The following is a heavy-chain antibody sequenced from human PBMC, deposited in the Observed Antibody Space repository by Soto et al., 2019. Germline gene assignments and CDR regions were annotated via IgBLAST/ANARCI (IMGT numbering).Heavy chain of an antibody. D-gene: IGHD6-19*01. CDR3: AKEHNGLYSRYYFDF. CDR1: GFTFTTYG. V-gene: IGHV3-30*18. Sequence: QVRLVESGGGVVQPGGSLRLSCAASGFTFTTYGMHWLRQAPGKGLEWVAAVSYDGSDHYYSDSVKGRFTVSRDKSRNTVFLQMDSLRPEDTALYYCAKEHNGLYSRYYFDFWGQGTLVTVSS. CDR2: VSYDGSDH. J-gene: IGHJ4*02.